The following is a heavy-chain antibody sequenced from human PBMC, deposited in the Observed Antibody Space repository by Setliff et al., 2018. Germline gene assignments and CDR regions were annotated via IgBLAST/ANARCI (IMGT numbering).Heavy chain of an antibody. CDR2: IYYSGST. J-gene: IGHJ6*03. CDR1: GGSISSGGYY. CDR3: ARDRRIAARLYYYYYMDV. Sequence: SETLSLTCTVSGGSISSGGYYWSWIRQHPGKGLEWIGYIYYSGSTYYNPSLKSRVTRSVDTPKNQFSLKLSSVTAADTAVYYCARDRRIAARLYYYYYMDVWGKGTTVTVS. D-gene: IGHD6-13*01. V-gene: IGHV4-31*03.